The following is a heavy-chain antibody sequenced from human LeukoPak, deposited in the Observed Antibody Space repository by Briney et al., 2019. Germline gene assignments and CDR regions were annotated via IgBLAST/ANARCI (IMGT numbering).Heavy chain of an antibody. D-gene: IGHD2-8*01. CDR1: GYNFISYY. J-gene: IGHJ6*02. CDR3: AREDVVLVDAVRYYYYGMDV. V-gene: IGHV1-46*01. Sequence: GASVKVSCKASGYNFISYYMHWVRQAPGQGLEWMGINNPSGGSTSYAQKFQDRVTMTRDTSTSTVYMELSSLKSEDTAVYYCAREDVVLVDAVRYYYYGMDVWGQGTTVTVSS. CDR2: NNPSGGST.